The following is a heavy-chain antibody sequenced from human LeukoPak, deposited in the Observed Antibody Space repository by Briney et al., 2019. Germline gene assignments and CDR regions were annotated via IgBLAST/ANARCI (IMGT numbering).Heavy chain of an antibody. Sequence: RGSLRLSCAVSGFSISNYWMSWVRQAPGKGLEWVANIKEDGSEKYFVESVKGRFTISRDNAKNSLYLQMESLRAEDTAVYYCARGEYYYDGGYWGERTLDPVSS. J-gene: IGHJ4*02. CDR2: IKEDGSEK. CDR1: GFSISNYW. V-gene: IGHV3-7*04. D-gene: IGHD3-22*01. CDR3: ARGEYYYDGGY.